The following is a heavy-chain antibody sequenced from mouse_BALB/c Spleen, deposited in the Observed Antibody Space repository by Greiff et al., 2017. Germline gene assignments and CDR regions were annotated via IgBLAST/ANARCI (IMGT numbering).Heavy chain of an antibody. Sequence: EVQLQQSGPGLVKPSQSLSLTCTVTGYSITSDYAWNWIRQFPGNKLEWMGYISYSGSTSYNPSLKSRISITRDTSKNQFFLQLNSVTTEDTATDYCARSNDYDGGWFADWGQGTLVTVSA. D-gene: IGHD2-4*01. V-gene: IGHV3-2*02. CDR2: ISYSGST. CDR3: ARSNDYDGGWFAD. CDR1: GYSITSDYA. J-gene: IGHJ3*01.